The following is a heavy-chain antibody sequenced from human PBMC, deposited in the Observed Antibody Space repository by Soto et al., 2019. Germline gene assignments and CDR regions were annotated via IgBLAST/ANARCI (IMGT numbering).Heavy chain of an antibody. CDR1: GYSFTSYA. Sequence: ASVKVSCKASGYSFTSYAIHWMRQAPGQRLEWMGWINAGNGNTKVPQKFQGRVTITADKFTGTAYMELTRLRSDDTAVYYCARDFPDYGGNSDAPYWGQGTLVTVSS. V-gene: IGHV1-3*01. CDR3: ARDFPDYGGNSDAPY. CDR2: INAGNGNT. D-gene: IGHD4-17*01. J-gene: IGHJ4*02.